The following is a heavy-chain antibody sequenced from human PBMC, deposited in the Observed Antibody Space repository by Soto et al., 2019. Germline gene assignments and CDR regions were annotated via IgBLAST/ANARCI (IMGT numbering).Heavy chain of an antibody. D-gene: IGHD1-1*01. V-gene: IGHV1-69*08. CDR3: ARDEGTTGTTAFY. CDR2: IIPILGIA. J-gene: IGHJ4*02. CDR1: GGTFSSYT. Sequence: QVQLVQSGAEVKKPGSSVKVSCKASGGTFSSYTISWVRQAPGQGLEWMGRIIPILGIANYAQKFQGRVTITADKSTSTAYVELSSLRSEDTAVYYCARDEGTTGTTAFYWGQGTLVTVSS.